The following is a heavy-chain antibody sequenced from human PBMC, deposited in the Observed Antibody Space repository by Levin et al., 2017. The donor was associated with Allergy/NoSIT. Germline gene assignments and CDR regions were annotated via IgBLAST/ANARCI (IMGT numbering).Heavy chain of an antibody. Sequence: SCTVSGDSINSYYWSWIRQPPGKGLEWIGYMYYSGSTTYNPSLKSRVSMSVDTSKNQFSLKLSSVTTADTAVYYCASSTPYNGWIYFDSWGQGTLVTVSS. V-gene: IGHV4-59*01. D-gene: IGHD3-10*01. CDR3: ASSTPYNGWIYFDS. J-gene: IGHJ4*02. CDR2: MYYSGST. CDR1: GDSINSYY.